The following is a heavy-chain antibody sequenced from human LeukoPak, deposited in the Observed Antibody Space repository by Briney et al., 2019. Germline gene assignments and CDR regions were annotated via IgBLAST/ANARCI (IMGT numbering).Heavy chain of an antibody. J-gene: IGHJ4*02. Sequence: GRSLRLSCAASGFTFCDYAMSWVRQAPGKGLEWVGFIRRRSYGGTTEYAASVKGRFTISRDDFKSIAYLQMNSLKTEDTAVYYCTRLFSNYYFDSWGQGTLVTVSS. D-gene: IGHD4-11*01. CDR3: TRLFSNYYFDS. CDR2: IRRRSYGGTT. CDR1: GFTFCDYA. V-gene: IGHV3-49*04.